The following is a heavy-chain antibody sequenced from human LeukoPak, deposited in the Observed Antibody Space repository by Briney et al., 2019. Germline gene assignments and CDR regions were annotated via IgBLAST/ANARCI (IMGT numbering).Heavy chain of an antibody. V-gene: IGHV3-23*01. J-gene: IGHJ4*02. CDR1: GFTFSSYA. CDR2: ISGSGGST. Sequence: GGSLRLSCAASGFTFSSYAMSWVRQAPGKGLEWVSAISGSGGSTYYADSVKGRFIISRDNSKNTLYLQMNSLRAEDTAVYYCAKAAVYCSSTSCTYYFDYWGQGTLVTVSS. D-gene: IGHD2-2*01. CDR3: AKAAVYCSSTSCTYYFDY.